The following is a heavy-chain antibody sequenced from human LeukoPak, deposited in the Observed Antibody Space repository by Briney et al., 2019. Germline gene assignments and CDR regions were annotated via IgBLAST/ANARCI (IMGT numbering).Heavy chain of an antibody. CDR2: IYYSGST. CDR1: GVSISSYY. CDR3: ARHGNYYDGSGYNYYFDY. J-gene: IGHJ4*02. D-gene: IGHD3-22*01. V-gene: IGHV4-59*08. Sequence: KPSETLSLTCTVSGVSISSYYWSWIRQPPGKGLEWIGNIYYSGSTKYNPSLKSRVTISVDTSKNHFSLKLSSVTAADTAVYYCARHGNYYDGSGYNYYFDYWGQGTLGTVSS.